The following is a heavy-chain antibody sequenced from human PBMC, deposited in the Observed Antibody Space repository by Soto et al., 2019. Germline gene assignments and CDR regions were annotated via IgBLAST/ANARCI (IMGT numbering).Heavy chain of an antibody. Sequence: QVQLVQSGAELKKPGSSVKVSCMSSGGTLSSDSFSWVRQAPRQGLEWMGRIIPVHGIPNYAQKFQGRLTISADRSTTTGYMALSSLTSADTAVYYCARVVDFYFDDWGQGTMVTVS. J-gene: IGHJ4*02. CDR1: GGTLSSDS. CDR2: IIPVHGIP. CDR3: ARVVDFYFDD. V-gene: IGHV1-69*02. D-gene: IGHD5-12*01.